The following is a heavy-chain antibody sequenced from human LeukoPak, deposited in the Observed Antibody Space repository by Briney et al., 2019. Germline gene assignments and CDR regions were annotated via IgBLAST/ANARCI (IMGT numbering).Heavy chain of an antibody. Sequence: PSETLSLTCAVSGGSIISINWWSWVRQPPGKGLEWIGEIYHSGSTNYNPSLESRVTILVDKSKNQFSLKLSSVTAADTAVYYCARRFDYDSYWYFDLWGRGTLVTVSS. D-gene: IGHD3-9*01. CDR2: IYHSGST. CDR1: GGSIISINW. V-gene: IGHV4-4*02. J-gene: IGHJ2*01. CDR3: ARRFDYDSYWYFDL.